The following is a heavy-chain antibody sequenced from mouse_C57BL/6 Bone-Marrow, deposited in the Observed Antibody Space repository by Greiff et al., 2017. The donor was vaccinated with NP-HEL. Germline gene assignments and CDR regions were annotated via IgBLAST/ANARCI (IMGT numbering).Heavy chain of an antibody. Sequence: EVKLVESGGGLVQPGGSLKLSCAASGFTFSDYGMAWVRQAPRKGPEWVAFISNLAYSIYYADTVTGRFTISRENAKNTLYLEMSSLRSEDTARYYCARHARYYGSSYWYFDVWGTGTTVTVSS. J-gene: IGHJ1*03. CDR1: GFTFSDYG. D-gene: IGHD1-1*01. CDR2: ISNLAYSI. CDR3: ARHARYYGSSYWYFDV. V-gene: IGHV5-15*01.